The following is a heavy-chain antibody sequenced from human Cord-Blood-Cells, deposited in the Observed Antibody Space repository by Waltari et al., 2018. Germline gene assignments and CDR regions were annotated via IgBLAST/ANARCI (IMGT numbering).Heavy chain of an antibody. J-gene: IGHJ4*02. D-gene: IGHD3-10*01. V-gene: IGHV4-34*01. Sequence: QVQLQQWGAGLLKPSETLSLTCAVYGGSFRGYYWSWIPQPPGKGLEWIGEINHSGSTNYNPSLKSRVTISVDTSKNQFSLKLSSVTAADTAVYYCAQLKNSGSYYNYFDYWGQGTLVTVSS. CDR2: INHSGST. CDR3: AQLKNSGSYYNYFDY. CDR1: GGSFRGYY.